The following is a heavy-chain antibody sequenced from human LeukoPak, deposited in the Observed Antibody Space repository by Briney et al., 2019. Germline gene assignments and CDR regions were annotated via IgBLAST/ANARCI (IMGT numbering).Heavy chain of an antibody. CDR3: AKKYNTGLDP. CDR2: ISGSGAST. V-gene: IGHV3-23*01. J-gene: IGHJ5*02. D-gene: IGHD1-14*01. CDR1: RFTFSDYY. Sequence: PGGSLRLSCAAFRFTFSDYYMTWIRQAPGKGLEWVSDISGSGASTYYADSVKGRFTISRDNSKNTLYLQMNSLRAEDTAVYYCAKKYNTGLDPWGQGTLVTVSS.